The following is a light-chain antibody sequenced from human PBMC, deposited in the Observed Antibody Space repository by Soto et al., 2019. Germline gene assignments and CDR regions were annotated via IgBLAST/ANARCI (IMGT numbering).Light chain of an antibody. CDR2: GAS. CDR1: QSVSSN. V-gene: IGKV3-15*01. J-gene: IGKJ4*01. Sequence: EIVMTQSPATLSVSPGERATLSCRASQSVSSNLAWYQQKPGQARRLLIYGASTGAPGIPARFSGSGSGTAYTPTTSSLQYEDFAVYYCQQYNNWPPLTFGGGTKVEIK. CDR3: QQYNNWPPLT.